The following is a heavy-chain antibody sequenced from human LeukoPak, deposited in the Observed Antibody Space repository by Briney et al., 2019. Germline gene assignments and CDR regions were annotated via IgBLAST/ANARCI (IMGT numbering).Heavy chain of an antibody. D-gene: IGHD3-22*01. CDR3: ARHEYYYDSSGYYPPFKAFDI. Sequence: PSGTLSLTCAVSGGSISNENWWGWVRQPPGKGLEWIGEIYHSGSTNYNPSLKSRVTISVDKSKNQFSLKLSSVTAADTAVYYCARHEYYYDSSGYYPPFKAFDIWGQGTMVTVSS. CDR2: IYHSGST. CDR1: GGSISNENW. V-gene: IGHV4-4*02. J-gene: IGHJ3*02.